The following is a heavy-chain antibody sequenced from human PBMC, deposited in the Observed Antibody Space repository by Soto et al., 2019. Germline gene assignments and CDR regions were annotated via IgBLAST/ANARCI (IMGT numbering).Heavy chain of an antibody. V-gene: IGHV3-23*01. CDR2: ISGSGGST. CDR3: AKTYSSSWFNWFDP. D-gene: IGHD6-13*01. CDR1: GCTFSSYA. Sequence: SLRLSCAASGCTFSSYAMSWVRQAPVKGLEWVSAISGSGGSTYYADSVKGRFTISRDNSKNTLYLQMNSLRAEDTAVYYCAKTYSSSWFNWFDPWGQGTLVTVSS. J-gene: IGHJ5*02.